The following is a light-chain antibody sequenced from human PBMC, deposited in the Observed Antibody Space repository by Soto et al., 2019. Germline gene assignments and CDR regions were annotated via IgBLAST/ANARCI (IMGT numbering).Light chain of an antibody. V-gene: IGKV3D-20*02. Sequence: SVLLRSRGTLSYSPGERATLSFTARQSVSSSYLAWYQQKPGQSPRLLIYGTSTRATGIPARFSGSGSGTDFTLTISSLEPEDFAVYSCQQRSNWPPNITFGQGTRLEIK. CDR2: GTS. CDR3: QQRSNWPPNIT. J-gene: IGKJ5*01. CDR1: QSVSSSY.